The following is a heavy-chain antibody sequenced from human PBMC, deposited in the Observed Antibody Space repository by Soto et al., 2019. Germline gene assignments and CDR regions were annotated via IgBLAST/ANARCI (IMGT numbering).Heavy chain of an antibody. CDR3: AREGIGSCSGGSCPGYYYYGMGV. J-gene: IGHJ6*02. CDR1: GGTFSSYA. V-gene: IGHV1-69*12. CDR2: IIPIFGTA. Sequence: QVQLVQSGAEVKKPGSSVKVSCKASGGTFSSYAISWVRQAPGQGLEWMGGIIPIFGTANYAQKFQGRVPSTGDESTRTGYMELSSLRSEGTAVYYCAREGIGSCSGGSCPGYYYYGMGVWGQGTTVTVSS. D-gene: IGHD2-15*01.